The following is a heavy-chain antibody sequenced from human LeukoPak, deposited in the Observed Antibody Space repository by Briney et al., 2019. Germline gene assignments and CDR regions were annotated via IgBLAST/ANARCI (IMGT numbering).Heavy chain of an antibody. J-gene: IGHJ4*02. V-gene: IGHV3-23*01. Sequence: GGSLRLSCAVSGITLSNYGMSWVRQAPGKGLEWVAGISGTGCSTNYADSVRGRFTISRDNPKNTLYLQMNSLRAEYTAVYFCAKRGVVIRVILVGFHKEAYYFDYWGQGTLVTVSS. CDR2: ISGTGCST. CDR1: GITLSNYG. CDR3: AKRGVVIRVILVGFHKEAYYFDY. D-gene: IGHD3-10*01.